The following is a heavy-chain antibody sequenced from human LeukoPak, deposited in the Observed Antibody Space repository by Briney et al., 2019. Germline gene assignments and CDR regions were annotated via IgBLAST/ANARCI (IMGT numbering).Heavy chain of an antibody. Sequence: GCALTLSYPGSGFTLSNYWVQWVRQAQRKELVCVSRIDTDASITSYADSVKGRFTISRDNAKNTVYLQMNSLRVEDTAVYYCARSCSGYRDYWGQGTLVTVSS. J-gene: IGHJ4*02. CDR3: ARSCSGYRDY. D-gene: IGHD2-15*01. V-gene: IGHV3-74*01. CDR1: GFTLSNYW. CDR2: IDTDASIT.